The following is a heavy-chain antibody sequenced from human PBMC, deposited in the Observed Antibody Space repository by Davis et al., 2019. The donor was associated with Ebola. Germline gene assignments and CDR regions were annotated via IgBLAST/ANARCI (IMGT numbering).Heavy chain of an antibody. CDR2: ITGNSGNT. CDR1: GFTFSTYA. Sequence: GESLKISCAASGFTFSTYAMNWVRQAPGKGLEWVSSITGNSGNTYYADSVKGRFTISRDNSRNTLYLQMNGLRAEDTAVYYCARVLSGTSYNFMDVWGKGTTVTVSS. J-gene: IGHJ6*03. CDR3: ARVLSGTSYNFMDV. V-gene: IGHV3-23*01. D-gene: IGHD2-2*01.